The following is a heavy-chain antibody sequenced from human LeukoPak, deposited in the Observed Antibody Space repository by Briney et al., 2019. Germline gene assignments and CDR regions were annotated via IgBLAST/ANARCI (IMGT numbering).Heavy chain of an antibody. V-gene: IGHV4-30-2*01. D-gene: IGHD3-10*01. Sequence: SETLSLTCAVSGGSISSGGYSWNWIRQPPGKGLEWIGYIYHSGSTYYNPSLKSRVTISVDRSKNQFSLKLSSVTAADTAVYYCARGSWFGESLLSHFDYWGQGTLVTVSS. CDR1: GGSISSGGYS. CDR3: ARGSWFGESLLSHFDY. J-gene: IGHJ4*02. CDR2: IYHSGST.